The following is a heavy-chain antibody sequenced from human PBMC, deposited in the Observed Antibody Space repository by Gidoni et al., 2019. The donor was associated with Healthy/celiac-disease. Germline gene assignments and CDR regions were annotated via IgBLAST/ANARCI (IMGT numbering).Heavy chain of an antibody. CDR1: GYTFTSYY. CDR3: ARGAEVVPAAMNFGWFDP. CDR2: INPSGGST. V-gene: IGHV1-46*01. J-gene: IGHJ5*02. D-gene: IGHD2-2*01. Sequence: QVQLVQSGAEVQKPGASVQVSCKASGYTFTSYYMHWVRQAPGQGLEWMGIINPSGGSTSYAQKFQGRVTMTRDTSTSTVYMELSSLRSEDTAVYYCARGAEVVPAAMNFGWFDPWGQGTLVTVSS.